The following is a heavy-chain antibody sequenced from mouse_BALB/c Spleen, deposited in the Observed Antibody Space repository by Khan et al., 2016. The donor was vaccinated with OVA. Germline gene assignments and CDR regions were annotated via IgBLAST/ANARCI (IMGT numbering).Heavy chain of an antibody. CDR3: AKSYVCGYNFDY. CDR2: ISGDSNTI. D-gene: IGHD1-1*02. J-gene: IGHJ2*01. CDR1: GFSFSSYG. V-gene: IGHV5-17*02. Sequence: EVELVESGGGLVQPGGSRKLSCAASGFSFSSYGMHWVRQAPEKGLVWVAYISGDSNTIYYADTVKGRFTISRDNPKNTLFLQMTSLMSEDTARYTGAKSYVCGYNFDYWGPGTTLTVSS.